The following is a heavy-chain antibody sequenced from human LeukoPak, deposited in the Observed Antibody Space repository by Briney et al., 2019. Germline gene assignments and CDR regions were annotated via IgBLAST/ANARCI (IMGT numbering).Heavy chain of an antibody. V-gene: IGHV3-30*03. CDR1: GFTFSSYG. D-gene: IGHD6-13*01. J-gene: IGHJ4*02. CDR3: ARGGLGEYSSRHDY. CDR2: ISYDGSNK. Sequence: GGTLRLSCAASGFTFSSYGMHWVRQAPGKGLEWVAVISYDGSNKYYADSVKGRFTFSRDNSKNTLYLQMNSLRAEDTAVYYCARGGLGEYSSRHDYWGQGTLVTVSS.